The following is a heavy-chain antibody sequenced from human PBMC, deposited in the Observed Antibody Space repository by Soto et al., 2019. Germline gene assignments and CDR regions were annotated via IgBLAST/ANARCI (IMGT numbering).Heavy chain of an antibody. CDR1: GYSISSGYY. CDR2: IYHSGST. Sequence: PSETLSLTCAVSGYSISSGYYWGWIRQPPGKGLEWIGSIYHSGSTYYNPSLKSRVTISVDTSKNQFSLKLSSVTAADTAVYYCAREVRYFDWSYRFGYWGQGTLVTVSS. D-gene: IGHD3-9*01. CDR3: AREVRYFDWSYRFGY. V-gene: IGHV4-38-2*02. J-gene: IGHJ4*02.